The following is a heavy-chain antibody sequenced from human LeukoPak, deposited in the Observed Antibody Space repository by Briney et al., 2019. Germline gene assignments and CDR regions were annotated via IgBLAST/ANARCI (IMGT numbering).Heavy chain of an antibody. V-gene: IGHV3-23*01. CDR2: LSDSGSNT. Sequence: GGSLRLSCAASGFNFRSYAMDWLRQAPGKGLEWVSSLSDSGSNTYYSDSVKGRFTISRDNSKGTLYLQMDSLRAGDTAVYYCAKHSSGTFHFDYWGQGTLVTVSS. J-gene: IGHJ4*02. D-gene: IGHD2-15*01. CDR3: AKHSSGTFHFDY. CDR1: GFNFRSYA.